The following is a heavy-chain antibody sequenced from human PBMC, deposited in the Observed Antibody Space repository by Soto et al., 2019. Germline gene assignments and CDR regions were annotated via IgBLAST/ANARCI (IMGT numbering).Heavy chain of an antibody. CDR1: GFTFSTYT. D-gene: IGHD3-9*01. J-gene: IGHJ5*02. V-gene: IGHV3-30*18. CDR2: ISYNGKYE. CDR3: AKDYDILPT. Sequence: GGSLRLSCAASGFTFSTYTMHWVRQAPGKGLEWVADISYNGKYEYYADSVKGRFTISRDNSKSTLYLQMNSLRAEDTAVYYCAKDYDILPTWGQGTLVTVSS.